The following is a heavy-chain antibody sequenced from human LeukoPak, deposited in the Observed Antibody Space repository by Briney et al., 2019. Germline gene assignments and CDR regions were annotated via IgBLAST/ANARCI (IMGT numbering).Heavy chain of an antibody. V-gene: IGHV3-23*01. CDR1: GFTFSSYA. J-gene: IGHJ4*02. D-gene: IGHD2-2*01. Sequence: GGSLRLSCAASGFTFSSYAMSWVRQAPGKGLEWGSAISGSGGSTYYADSVKGRFTISRDNYKNTLYLQTNSLRSEDTAVYYCAKDWGRYCSSTSCYGGGVFEYWGQGTLVTVSS. CDR2: ISGSGGST. CDR3: AKDWGRYCSSTSCYGGGVFEY.